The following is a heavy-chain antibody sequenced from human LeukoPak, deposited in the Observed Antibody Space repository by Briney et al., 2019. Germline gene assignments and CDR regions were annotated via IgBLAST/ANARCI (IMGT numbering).Heavy chain of an antibody. CDR3: VRALGYCSSGSCYYYDY. D-gene: IGHD2-15*01. Sequence: GESLKISCKGSGYRFSSYWIGWVRQMPGKGVGWMGIIYPCDSETRYSPSFQGQVTISADKSISTAYLQWSSLKASDTAMYYCVRALGYCSSGSCYYYDYWGQGTLVTVSS. V-gene: IGHV5-51*01. J-gene: IGHJ4*02. CDR1: GYRFSSYW. CDR2: IYPCDSET.